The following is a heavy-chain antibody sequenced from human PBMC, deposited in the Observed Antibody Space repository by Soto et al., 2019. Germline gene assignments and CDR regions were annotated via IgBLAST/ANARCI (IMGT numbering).Heavy chain of an antibody. CDR2: INHSGST. J-gene: IGHJ4*02. CDR1: CGSFSGYY. Sequence: SETLSLTCAVYCGSFSGYYWSWIRQPPGKGLEWIGEINHSGSTNYNPSLKSRVTMSVDPPKNQFSLRLTSVTAADTAVYYCAREGGGYRFDYWGQGALVTVSS. D-gene: IGHD1-26*01. V-gene: IGHV4-34*01. CDR3: AREGGGYRFDY.